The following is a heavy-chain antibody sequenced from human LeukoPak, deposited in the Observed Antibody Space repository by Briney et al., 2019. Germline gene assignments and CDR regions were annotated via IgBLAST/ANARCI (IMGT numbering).Heavy chain of an antibody. CDR1: GFTFSVYP. D-gene: IGHD1-1*01. Sequence: PGGSLRLSCAASGFTFSVYPMNWVRQAPGKGLEWVSTISGSGSNTYYVDSLKGRFTISRDNSKNTLYLQMNSLRAEDTAIYYCAKYIVGTTPAFDIWGQGTMVTVSS. CDR3: AKYIVGTTPAFDI. V-gene: IGHV3-23*01. J-gene: IGHJ3*02. CDR2: ISGSGSNT.